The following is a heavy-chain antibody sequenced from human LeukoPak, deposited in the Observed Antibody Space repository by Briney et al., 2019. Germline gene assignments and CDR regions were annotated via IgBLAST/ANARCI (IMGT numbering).Heavy chain of an antibody. J-gene: IGHJ4*02. Sequence: GSLRLSCAASGFTFSSYWMSWIRQPPGKGLEWMGYIYYSGSTNYNPSLKSRVTISVDTSKNQFSLRVSSVTAADTAVYYCARHLNNCGDDCYIFDYWGQGTLVTVSS. D-gene: IGHD2-21*01. CDR2: IYYSGST. V-gene: IGHV4-59*08. CDR1: GFTFSSYW. CDR3: ARHLNNCGDDCYIFDY.